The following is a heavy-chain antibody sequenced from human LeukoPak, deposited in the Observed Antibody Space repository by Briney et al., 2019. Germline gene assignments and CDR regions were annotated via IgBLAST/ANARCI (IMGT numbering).Heavy chain of an antibody. D-gene: IGHD3-10*01. Sequence: PSETLSLTCAVSGGSISSKRYYWGWIRQPPGKGLEWIGSIYYSGSTYYNPSLKSRVTISVDTSTNQFSLKLSSVTAADTAVYYCARTRYYYNSRSYGAPYYFDYWGQGTLVTVSS. CDR3: ARTRYYYNSRSYGAPYYFDY. CDR1: GGSISSKRYY. J-gene: IGHJ4*02. CDR2: IYYSGST. V-gene: IGHV4-39*01.